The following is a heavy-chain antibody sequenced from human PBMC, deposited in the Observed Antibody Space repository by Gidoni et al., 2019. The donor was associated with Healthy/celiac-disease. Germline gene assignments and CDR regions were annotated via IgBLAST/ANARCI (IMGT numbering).Heavy chain of an antibody. CDR3: ARDTYSSSWQYPYYYGMDV. J-gene: IGHJ6*02. D-gene: IGHD6-13*01. Sequence: EVQLVESGGGLVKPGGSLRLSCAASGFTFSSYSMNWVRQAPGKGLEWVSSISSSSSYIYYADSVKGRFTISRDNAKNSLYLQMNSLRAEDTAVYYCARDTYSSSWQYPYYYGMDVWGQGTTVTVSS. CDR2: ISSSSSYI. V-gene: IGHV3-21*01. CDR1: GFTFSSYS.